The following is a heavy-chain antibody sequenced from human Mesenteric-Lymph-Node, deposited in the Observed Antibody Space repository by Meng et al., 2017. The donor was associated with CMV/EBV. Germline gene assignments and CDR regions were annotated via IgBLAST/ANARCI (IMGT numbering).Heavy chain of an antibody. D-gene: IGHD6-13*01. Sequence: GESLKISCEASGFTFSSYGMHWVRQAPGKGLEWVAHIRYDGYKQYYSDSVKGRFTISRDNSKNTLYLQMNSLRGEDAAVYYCAKGSSWSGPDFDSWGQGKLVTVSS. J-gene: IGHJ4*02. V-gene: IGHV3-30*02. CDR1: GFTFSSYG. CDR2: IRYDGYKQ. CDR3: AKGSSWSGPDFDS.